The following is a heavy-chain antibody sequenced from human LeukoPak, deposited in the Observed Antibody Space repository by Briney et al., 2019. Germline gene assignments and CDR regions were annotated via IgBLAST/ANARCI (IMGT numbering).Heavy chain of an antibody. J-gene: IGHJ6*04. CDR3: ARDHSGAIKDQGYCYGMDV. D-gene: IGHD3-10*01. V-gene: IGHV1-69*13. CDR1: GGTFSSYA. Sequence: ASVKVSCRASGGTFSSYAISWVRQAPGQGLEWMGGIIPIFGTANYAQKFQGRVTITADESTSTAYMELSSLRSEDTAVYYCARDHSGAIKDQGYCYGMDVWGKGTTVTVSS. CDR2: IIPIFGTA.